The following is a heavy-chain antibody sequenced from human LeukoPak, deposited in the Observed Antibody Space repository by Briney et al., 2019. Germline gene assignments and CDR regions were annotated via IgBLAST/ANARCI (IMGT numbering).Heavy chain of an antibody. D-gene: IGHD4-17*01. CDR1: GYPFNNNG. Sequence: GRSLTLACATSGYPFNNNGMHWVRQAPGKGLEWVGVIWKDGSKKYYEDSVKGSFTISSDSCKSTLYLQLNSLRVEATAVYYCARWYGDYPSYYLASWGQGTLVPVSS. CDR2: IWKDGSKK. V-gene: IGHV3-33*01. J-gene: IGHJ4*02. CDR3: ARWYGDYPSYYLAS.